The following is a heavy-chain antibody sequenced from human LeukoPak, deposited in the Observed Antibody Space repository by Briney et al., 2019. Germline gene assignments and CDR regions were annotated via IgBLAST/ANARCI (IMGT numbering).Heavy chain of an antibody. J-gene: IGHJ6*02. V-gene: IGHV1-69*13. Sequence: SVKVSCKASGGTSSSYAISWVRQAPGQGLEWMGGIIPIFGTANYAQKFQGRVTITADESTSTAYMELSSLRSEDTAVYYCARDSSSFLRRYYYYGMDVWGQGTTVTVSS. CDR1: GGTSSSYA. D-gene: IGHD6-6*01. CDR3: ARDSSSFLRRYYYYGMDV. CDR2: IIPIFGTA.